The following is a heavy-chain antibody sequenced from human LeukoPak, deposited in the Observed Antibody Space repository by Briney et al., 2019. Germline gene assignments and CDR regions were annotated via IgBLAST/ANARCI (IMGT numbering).Heavy chain of an antibody. J-gene: IGHJ5*02. CDR3: ARVGSGGSCYRSRGFDP. CDR1: GGTFSSYA. D-gene: IGHD2-15*01. Sequence: SVKVSCKTSGGTFSSYAISWVRQAPGQGLEWMGGIIPIFGTANYAQKFQGRVTITADESTSTAYMELSSLRSEDTAVYYCARVGSGGSCYRSRGFDPWGQGTLVTVSS. CDR2: IIPIFGTA. V-gene: IGHV1-69*13.